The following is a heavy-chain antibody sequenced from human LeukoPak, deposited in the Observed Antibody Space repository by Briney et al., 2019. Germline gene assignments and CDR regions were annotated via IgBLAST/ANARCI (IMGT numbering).Heavy chain of an antibody. V-gene: IGHV3-23*01. CDR3: ANVVDY. CDR1: RFPFSSYA. Sequence: GGSLRLSCAASRFPFSSYAMSWVRHAPGKGLEWVSAISGSGGRTYYADSVKSRFTISRDNSKNTLYLQMNSLRAEDTAVYYCANVVDYWGQGTLVTVSS. J-gene: IGHJ4*02. CDR2: ISGSGGRT.